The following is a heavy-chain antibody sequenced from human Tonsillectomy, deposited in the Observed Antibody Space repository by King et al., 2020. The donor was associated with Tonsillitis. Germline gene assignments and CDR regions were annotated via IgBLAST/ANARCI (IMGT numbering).Heavy chain of an antibody. CDR3: AKDLSMIEPLMPFDI. CDR2: ISGSGNT. Sequence: VQLVESGGGLVHYGGSLRLSCAASGFTFSSYAMSWVRQAPGKGLEWVSTISGSGNTYYADSVKGRFTISRDNSKNTMYLQMNSLRAEDTAVYYCAKDLSMIEPLMPFDIWGQGTMVTVSS. V-gene: IGHV3-23*04. D-gene: IGHD2/OR15-2a*01. CDR1: GFTFSSYA. J-gene: IGHJ3*02.